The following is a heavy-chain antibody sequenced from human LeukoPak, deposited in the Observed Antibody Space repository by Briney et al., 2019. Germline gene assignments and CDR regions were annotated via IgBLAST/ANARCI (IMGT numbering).Heavy chain of an antibody. CDR1: GGSISSTSYY. CDR3: ARRWAADSIRWFDP. D-gene: IGHD3-22*01. V-gene: IGHV4-39*01. J-gene: IGHJ5*02. CDR2: IYYSGTT. Sequence: SETLSLTCTVSGGSISSTSYYWGWIRQPPGKGLEWIGNIYYSGTTYYNPSLKSRVTISVDTSKNQFSLKLSSVTAADTAVYYCARRWAADSIRWFDPWGQGTLVTVSS.